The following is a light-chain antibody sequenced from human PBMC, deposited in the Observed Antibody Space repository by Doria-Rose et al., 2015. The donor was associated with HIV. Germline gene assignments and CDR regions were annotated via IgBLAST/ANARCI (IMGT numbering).Light chain of an antibody. CDR3: QSYGSRLSVYV. V-gene: IGLV1-40*01. Sequence: QSVLTQPPSVSGALGQRVAISCTGSSSNIGAGFDVNWYQQFPGTAPKLLIHGNTNRPSGVPDRFSGSKSGTSASLAISGLRAEDEADYYCQSYGSRLSVYVFGTGTKVTVL. J-gene: IGLJ1*01. CDR2: GNT. CDR1: SSNIGAGFD.